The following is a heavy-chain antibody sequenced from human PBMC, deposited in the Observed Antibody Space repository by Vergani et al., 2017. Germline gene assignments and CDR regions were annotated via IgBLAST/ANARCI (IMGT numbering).Heavy chain of an antibody. CDR3: VKDNRWAFDY. V-gene: IGHV3-30*02. Sequence: QVQLVESGGGVVQTGRSLRLSCTASGFTFNYYGVHWVRQAPGKELEWVAFRRPDGNDEYYADSVKGRFSVSRDNPENTVYLQMNNLRTEDTALYYCVKDNRWAFDYWGQGTLVTVSS. J-gene: IGHJ4*02. D-gene: IGHD5-24*01. CDR2: RRPDGNDE. CDR1: GFTFNYYG.